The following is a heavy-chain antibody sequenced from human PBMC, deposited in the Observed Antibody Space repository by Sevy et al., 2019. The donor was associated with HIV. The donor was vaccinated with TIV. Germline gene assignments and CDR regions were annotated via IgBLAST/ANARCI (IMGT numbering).Heavy chain of an antibody. Sequence: SETVSLTCTVSGGSVSSDFSYWNWVRQPPGKGLEYIGSISYGGTTSYNPSLKSRVTISLDTSKNHFSLKVNSVTAADTAIYYCAKRDYGDYVDYFDPWGQGTLVTVSS. D-gene: IGHD4-17*01. CDR3: AKRDYGDYVDYFDP. CDR1: GGSVSSDFSY. J-gene: IGHJ5*02. V-gene: IGHV4-61*03. CDR2: ISYGGTT.